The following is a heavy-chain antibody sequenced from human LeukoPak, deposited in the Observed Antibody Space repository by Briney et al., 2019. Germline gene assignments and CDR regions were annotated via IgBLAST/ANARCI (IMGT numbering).Heavy chain of an antibody. J-gene: IGHJ4*02. D-gene: IGHD3-22*01. V-gene: IGHV4-39*01. CDR1: GGSISSGSYY. CDR2: IYYSGST. Sequence: PSETLSLTCIVSGGSISSGSYYWGWIRQPPGKGLEWIGSIYYSGSTYYNPSLKSRVTISVDTSKNQFSLKLSSVTAADTAVYYCARQGASYYYDSSGYYPFDYWGQGTLVTVSS. CDR3: ARQGASYYYDSSGYYPFDY.